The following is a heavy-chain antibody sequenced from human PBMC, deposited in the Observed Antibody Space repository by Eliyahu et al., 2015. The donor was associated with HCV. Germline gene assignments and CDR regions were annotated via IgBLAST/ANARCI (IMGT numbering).Heavy chain of an antibody. CDR1: GFTFSSYW. CDR3: ARVFGYPEYCTNGVCYGVIGWYFDL. Sequence: EVQLVESGGGLVQPGGSLRLSCAASGFTFSSYWMXWVRQAPGKSXEXVAXIKQDGSEKYYVDSVKGRFTISRDNAKNSLYLQMNSLRAEDTAVYYCARVFGYPEYCTNGVCYGVIGWYFDLWGRGTLVTVSS. V-gene: IGHV3-7*01. J-gene: IGHJ2*01. D-gene: IGHD2-8*01. CDR2: IKQDGSEK.